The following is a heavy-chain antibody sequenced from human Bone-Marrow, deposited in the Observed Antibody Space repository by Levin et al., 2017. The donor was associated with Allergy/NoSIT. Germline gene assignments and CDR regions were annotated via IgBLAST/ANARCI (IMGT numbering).Heavy chain of an antibody. CDR2: IFWNDDK. J-gene: IGHJ4*02. CDR3: ARSSLLAPRTDLDY. CDR1: GFSLTTPGLG. V-gene: IGHV2-5*01. D-gene: IGHD3-3*01. Sequence: GSGPTLVKPTQTLTMTCTFSGFSLTTPGLGVGWIRQPPGKAPEWLAFIFWNDDKYSSPSLRSRLTITKDSSKNQVILTLTNLDPGDTATYYCARSSLLAPRTDLDYWGQGTLVTVSS.